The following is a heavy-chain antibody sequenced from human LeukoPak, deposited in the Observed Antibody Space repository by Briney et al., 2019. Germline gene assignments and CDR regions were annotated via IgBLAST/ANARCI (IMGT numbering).Heavy chain of an antibody. V-gene: IGHV1-8*02. CDR2: MNSNSGNT. J-gene: IGHJ4*02. Sequence: GASVKVSCKASGYTFTGYYMHWVRQAPGQGLEWMGWMNSNSGNTGYAQKFQGRVTMTRNTSISTAYLELSSLRSEDTAVYYCAREVYSGYVPLGYWGQGTLVTVSS. D-gene: IGHD5-12*01. CDR3: AREVYSGYVPLGY. CDR1: GYTFTGYY.